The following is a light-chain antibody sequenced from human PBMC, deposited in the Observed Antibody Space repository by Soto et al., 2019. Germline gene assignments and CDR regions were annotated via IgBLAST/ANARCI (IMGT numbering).Light chain of an antibody. Sequence: IVMTQSPATLSVSPGERATLSGRAGQSVSSNLAWYQQKPGQAPRLLIYGASTRATGIPARFSGSGSGTEFTLTISSLQSEDFAVYYCQQYNNWPPAFGQGTRLEIK. V-gene: IGKV3-15*01. J-gene: IGKJ5*01. CDR3: QQYNNWPPA. CDR2: GAS. CDR1: QSVSSN.